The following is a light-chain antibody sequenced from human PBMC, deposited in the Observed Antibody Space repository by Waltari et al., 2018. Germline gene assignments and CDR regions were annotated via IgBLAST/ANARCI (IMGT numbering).Light chain of an antibody. J-gene: IGLJ3*02. Sequence: QSALTQPRSVSGSPGQTVTISCTGTSSDVGNYDYVSWYRQYPDKAPKLIIYDVTERPSGVPDRFSGSKSGNPASLTISGLQPEDEADYCCCSYAGSYLWVFGGGTKLTVL. CDR2: DVT. CDR1: SSDVGNYDY. CDR3: CSYAGSYLWV. V-gene: IGLV2-11*01.